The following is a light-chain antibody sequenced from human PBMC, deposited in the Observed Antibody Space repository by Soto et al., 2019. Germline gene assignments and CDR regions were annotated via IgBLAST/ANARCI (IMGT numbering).Light chain of an antibody. V-gene: IGKV3-20*01. CDR2: GAS. Sequence: ETVLTQSPATLSASPGETATLSCTTSQGLNRNLAWYQQKLGQGPRLLIYGASTRATDIPGRFSGSGSGTDFTLTISRLEPEDFAVYYCQQYGSSRRTFGQGTKVDIK. CDR1: QGLNRN. CDR3: QQYGSSRRT. J-gene: IGKJ1*01.